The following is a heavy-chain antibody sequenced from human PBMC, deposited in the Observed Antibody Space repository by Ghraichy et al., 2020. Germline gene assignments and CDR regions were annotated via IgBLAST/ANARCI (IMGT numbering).Heavy chain of an antibody. Sequence: KSLQWVSAMGSGGDTYYPDSVRGRFTISRDNAKNSLYLHMNSLRAGDTAVYYCARERDCRSGDCSMEWLDYFDVWGQGTMV. J-gene: IGHJ3*01. D-gene: IGHD3-3*01. CDR3: ARERDCRSGDCSMEWLDYFDV. V-gene: IGHV3-13*01. CDR2: MGSGGDT.